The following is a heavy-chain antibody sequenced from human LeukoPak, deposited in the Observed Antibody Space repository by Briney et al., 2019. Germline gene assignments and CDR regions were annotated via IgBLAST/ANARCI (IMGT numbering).Heavy chain of an antibody. J-gene: IGHJ6*04. CDR2: IYYSGST. CDR1: GGSISSYY. V-gene: IGHV4-59*08. Sequence: SETLSLTRTVSGGSISSYYWSWIRQPPGKGLEWIGYIYYSGSTNYNPSLKSRVTISVDTSKNQFSLKLSSVTAADTAVYYCARGYRGDAVDVWGKGTTVTVSS. D-gene: IGHD3-16*02. CDR3: ARGYRGDAVDV.